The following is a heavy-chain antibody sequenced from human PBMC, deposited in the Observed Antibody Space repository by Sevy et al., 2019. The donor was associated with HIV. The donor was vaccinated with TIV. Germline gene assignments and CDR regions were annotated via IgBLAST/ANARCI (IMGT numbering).Heavy chain of an antibody. CDR2: IYYSGIS. J-gene: IGHJ5*02. CDR3: TRRLCGSSSGRWFDP. CDR1: GASISSSSYY. D-gene: IGHD6-6*01. Sequence: SETLSLTCTVSGASISSSSYYWGWIRQPPGKGLEWIGSIYYSGISFYSPSLKSRVTISVDTSKNQFSLKLSSVTAADTAVYYCTRRLCGSSSGRWFDPWGQGTLVTVSS. V-gene: IGHV4-39*01.